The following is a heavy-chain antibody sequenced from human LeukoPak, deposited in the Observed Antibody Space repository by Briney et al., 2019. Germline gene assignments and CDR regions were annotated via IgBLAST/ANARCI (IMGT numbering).Heavy chain of an antibody. D-gene: IGHD1-26*01. Sequence: PGGSLRLSCAASAFTFSSYWMHWVRQAPGKGLVWVLRIYSDGSSTSYADSVKGGFTISRKNPKNTLSLQRDILTPEDTAVYYCARESSVGAHKAFDYWGQGTLVTVSS. J-gene: IGHJ4*02. V-gene: IGHV3-74*01. CDR2: IYSDGSST. CDR1: AFTFSSYW. CDR3: ARESSVGAHKAFDY.